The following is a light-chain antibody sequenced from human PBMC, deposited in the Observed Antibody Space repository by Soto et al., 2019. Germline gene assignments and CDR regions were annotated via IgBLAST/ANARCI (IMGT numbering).Light chain of an antibody. CDR2: LGS. J-gene: IGKJ2*01. CDR3: MEALQTPPAYT. V-gene: IGKV2-28*01. Sequence: DLVMTQSPLSLPVTPGEPASISCRSSQSLLHSNGCNYLDWYLQKPGQSPQLLIYLGSNRASGVPDRFSGSGSGTDFTLKISRVEAEDVGVYYCMEALQTPPAYTFGQGTKLEIK. CDR1: QSLLHSNGCNY.